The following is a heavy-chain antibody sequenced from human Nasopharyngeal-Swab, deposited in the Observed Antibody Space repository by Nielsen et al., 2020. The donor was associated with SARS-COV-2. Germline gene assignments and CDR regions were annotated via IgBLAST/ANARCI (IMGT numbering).Heavy chain of an antibody. Sequence: GESLKISCAASGFTFSSYAMHWVRQAPGKGLEWVAVISYVGSNKYYADSVKGRFTISRDNSKNTLYLQMNSLRAEDTAVYYCASGGHAYYYYGMDVWGQGTTVTVSS. J-gene: IGHJ6*02. V-gene: IGHV3-30-3*01. D-gene: IGHD2-15*01. CDR3: ASGGHAYYYYGMDV. CDR1: GFTFSSYA. CDR2: ISYVGSNK.